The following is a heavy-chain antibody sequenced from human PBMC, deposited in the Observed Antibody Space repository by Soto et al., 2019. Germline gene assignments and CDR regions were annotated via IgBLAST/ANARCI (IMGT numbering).Heavy chain of an antibody. D-gene: IGHD2-8*01. V-gene: IGHV3-23*01. J-gene: IGHJ4*02. CDR2: ISGSGGST. CDR1: GFTFSSYA. Sequence: PGGSLRLSCAASGFTFSSYAMSWVRQAPGKGLEWVSAISGSGGSTYYADSVKGRFTISRDNSKNTLYLQMNSLRAEDTAVYYCARIPAAIVLMVYANFDYRGQGTLVTVSS. CDR3: ARIPAAIVLMVYANFDY.